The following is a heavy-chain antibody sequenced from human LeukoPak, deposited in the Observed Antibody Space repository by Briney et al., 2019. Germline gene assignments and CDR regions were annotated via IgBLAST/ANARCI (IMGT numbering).Heavy chain of an antibody. J-gene: IGHJ3*02. V-gene: IGHV3-48*03. Sequence: GGSLRLSCAASGFTFSSYELYWVRQAPGKGLEWISYISSSSTIIKYADSVRGRFTISRDDARESLYLQMSSLRADDTAIYYCGASRHYVGAFVIWGQGTLVTVSS. CDR2: ISSSSTII. D-gene: IGHD3-16*01. CDR1: GFTFSSYE. CDR3: GASRHYVGAFVI.